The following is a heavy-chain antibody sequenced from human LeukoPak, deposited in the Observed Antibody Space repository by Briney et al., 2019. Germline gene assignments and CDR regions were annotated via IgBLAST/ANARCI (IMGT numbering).Heavy chain of an antibody. D-gene: IGHD3-10*01. CDR1: GYTLTELS. CDR3: ARDRFGELLFDY. J-gene: IGHJ4*02. V-gene: IGHV1-24*01. Sequence: ASVKVSCKVSGYTLTELSMHWVRQAPGKGLEWMGGFDPEDGETIYAQKFQGRVTMTRDTSTSTVYMELSSLRSEDTAVYYCARDRFGELLFDYWGQGTLVTVSS. CDR2: FDPEDGET.